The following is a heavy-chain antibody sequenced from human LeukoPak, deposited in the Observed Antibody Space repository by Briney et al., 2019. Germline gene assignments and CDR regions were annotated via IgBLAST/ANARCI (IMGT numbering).Heavy chain of an antibody. Sequence: SETLSLTCSVSGGSIRGTSYFWAWMRQPPGKTLEWIGNVYYSGTTYYNPSLKSRVTMAVDTSKNQFSLQLTSVTAADTAMYYCARGVETWNYIPYWGRGTLVTVSS. CDR1: GGSIRGTSYF. CDR2: VYYSGTT. V-gene: IGHV4-39*07. CDR3: ARGVETWNYIPY. J-gene: IGHJ4*02. D-gene: IGHD1-7*01.